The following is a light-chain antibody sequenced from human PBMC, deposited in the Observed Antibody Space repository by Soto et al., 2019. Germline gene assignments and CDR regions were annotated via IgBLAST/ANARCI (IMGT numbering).Light chain of an antibody. CDR3: QQYGGSSRT. CDR1: QSVRNNY. V-gene: IGKV3-20*01. J-gene: IGKJ1*01. Sequence: DSVLTQSPGTLSLSPGERVTLSCRASQSVRNNYLAWYQQKPGQAPRLLIYETYRRATGIPDRSSGSGSGIDFTLTISRLEPEDFAVYLCQQYGGSSRTFGLGTKVDIK. CDR2: ETY.